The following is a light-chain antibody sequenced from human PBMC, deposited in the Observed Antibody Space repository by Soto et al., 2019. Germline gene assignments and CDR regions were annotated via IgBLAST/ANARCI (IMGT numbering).Light chain of an antibody. CDR1: TGAVTSGYY. Sequence: QAVVTQEPSLTVSPGGTLTLTCASSTGAVTSGYYPNWFQQKPGQAPRALIYNTNNKHSWTPARFSGSLLGGKAALTLSGVQPEDEAEYYCLLYYGGAQVFGGGTKVTVL. J-gene: IGLJ2*01. CDR2: NTN. V-gene: IGLV7-43*01. CDR3: LLYYGGAQV.